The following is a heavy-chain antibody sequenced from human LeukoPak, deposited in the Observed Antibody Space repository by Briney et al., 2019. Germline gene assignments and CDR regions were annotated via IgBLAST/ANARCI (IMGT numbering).Heavy chain of an antibody. Sequence: PSETLSLTCTVSGGSISSSSYYWGWIRQPPGKGLEWIGSIYYSGSTYYNPSLKSRVTISVDTSKNQFSLKLSSVTAADTAVYYCASSSGYYDSSGYYYYFDYWGQGTLVTVSS. CDR3: ASSSGYYDSSGYYYYFDY. J-gene: IGHJ4*02. V-gene: IGHV4-39*07. CDR1: GGSISSSSYY. D-gene: IGHD3-22*01. CDR2: IYYSGST.